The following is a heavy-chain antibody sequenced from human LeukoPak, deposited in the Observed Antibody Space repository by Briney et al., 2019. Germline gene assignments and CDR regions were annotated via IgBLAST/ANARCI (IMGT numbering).Heavy chain of an antibody. V-gene: IGHV3-30-3*01. Sequence: GRSLRLSCAASGFTFSSYAMHWVRQAPGKGLEWVAVISYDGSNKYYADSVKGRFTISRDNSKNTLYLQMNSLRAEDTAVYYCAKESCSSTSCYKGRRGAFDIWGQGTMVTVSS. CDR2: ISYDGSNK. D-gene: IGHD2-2*02. CDR3: AKESCSSTSCYKGRRGAFDI. J-gene: IGHJ3*02. CDR1: GFTFSSYA.